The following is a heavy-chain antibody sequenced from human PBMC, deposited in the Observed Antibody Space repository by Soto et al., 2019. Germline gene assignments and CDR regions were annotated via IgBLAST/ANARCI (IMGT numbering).Heavy chain of an antibody. Sequence: ASVKVSCKASGYTFTSYGISWVRQAPGQGLEWMGWISAYNGNTNYAQKLQGRVTMTTDTSTSTAYMELRSLRSDDTAVYYCARKSLGPSGGRYGDNVYAFHIWGQGTMVTVS. D-gene: IGHD4-17*01. CDR1: GYTFTSYG. J-gene: IGHJ3*02. CDR2: ISAYNGNT. CDR3: ARKSLGPSGGRYGDNVYAFHI. V-gene: IGHV1-18*01.